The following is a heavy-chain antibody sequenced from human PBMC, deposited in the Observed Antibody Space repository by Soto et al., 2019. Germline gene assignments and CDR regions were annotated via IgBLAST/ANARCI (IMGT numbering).Heavy chain of an antibody. Sequence: PSETLSLTCTFPGGSISSGDYYWSWIRQHPGKGLEWIGSIYNSGSTYYNPSLKSRVTISVDTSKNQFSLKLSSVTAADTAVYYCARRDYGDYGYFDYWGQGTLVTVSS. D-gene: IGHD4-17*01. CDR3: ARRDYGDYGYFDY. V-gene: IGHV4-39*01. CDR2: IYNSGST. CDR1: GGSISSGDYY. J-gene: IGHJ4*02.